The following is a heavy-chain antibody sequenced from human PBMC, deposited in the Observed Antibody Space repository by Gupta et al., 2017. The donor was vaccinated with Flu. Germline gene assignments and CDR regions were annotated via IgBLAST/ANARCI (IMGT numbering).Heavy chain of an antibody. J-gene: IGHJ4*02. Sequence: EVQLLESGGGLVQPGGSLRLSCAASGFTFSSYAMSWVRQAPGKGLEWVSAISGRGGTTYYADSVKGRFTISRENSKNTLYLQMNSLRAEDTAVYYCAKDLPVAGTAEGDYWGQGTLVTVSS. CDR2: ISGRGGTT. V-gene: IGHV3-23*01. CDR1: GFTFSSYA. CDR3: AKDLPVAGTAEGDY. D-gene: IGHD6-19*01.